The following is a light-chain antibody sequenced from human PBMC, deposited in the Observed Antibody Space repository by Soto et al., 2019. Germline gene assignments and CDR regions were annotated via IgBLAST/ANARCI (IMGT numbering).Light chain of an antibody. CDR2: EVS. CDR1: SSDVGGYNY. Sequence: QSALTQPASVSGSPGQSITISCTGTSSDVGGYNYVSWYQQHQGKAPKLMIYEVSNRPSGVSNRFSGSKSGNTASLTISGLQAEDEADYYCSSYTSSSTWGFGGGTKLTVL. J-gene: IGLJ3*02. CDR3: SSYTSSSTWG. V-gene: IGLV2-14*01.